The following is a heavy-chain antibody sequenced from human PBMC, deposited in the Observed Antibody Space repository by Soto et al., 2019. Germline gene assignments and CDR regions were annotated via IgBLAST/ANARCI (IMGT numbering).Heavy chain of an antibody. D-gene: IGHD3-22*01. CDR2: IKSKTDGGTT. CDR1: GFPFSNAW. Sequence: GGSLTLSCAASGFPFSNAWINWVRQAPGKGLEWVGRIKSKTDGGTTDYAEPVKGRFAISRDDSNNMVYLQMNSLKIEDTAVYYCTTDSYSTIIIVRFDYWGHGTLVTVSS. CDR3: TTDSYSTIIIVRFDY. V-gene: IGHV3-15*07. J-gene: IGHJ4*01.